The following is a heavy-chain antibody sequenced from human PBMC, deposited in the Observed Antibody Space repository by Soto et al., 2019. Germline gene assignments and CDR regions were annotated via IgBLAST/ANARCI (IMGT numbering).Heavy chain of an antibody. D-gene: IGHD5-18*01. J-gene: IGHJ4*02. Sequence: QVQLVESGGGLVKPGGSLRLSCAASGFTFSDYYMSWIRQAPGKGRERVSYISSSGSTIYYADSVKGRFTISRDNAKNTLYLQLNSLRAEDTAVYYCARKKAGIQLWVIGGRPFDSWGQGPLVPVSS. V-gene: IGHV3-11*01. CDR1: GFTFSDYY. CDR2: ISSSGSTI. CDR3: ARKKAGIQLWVIGGRPFDS.